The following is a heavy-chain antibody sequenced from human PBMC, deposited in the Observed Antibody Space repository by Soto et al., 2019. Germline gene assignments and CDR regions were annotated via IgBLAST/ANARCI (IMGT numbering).Heavy chain of an antibody. V-gene: IGHV5-10-1*01. CDR3: ARHDFWSGYYPPAPGFDY. CDR2: IDASVYHT. Sequence: GESLKISCTGSGYCFTSYWISWVRQMPGKGLERMGRIDASVYHTNYSPSFQGHVTISADKSISTAYLQWSSLKASDTAMYYCARHDFWSGYYPPAPGFDYWGQGTLVTVSS. D-gene: IGHD3-3*01. CDR1: GYCFTSYW. J-gene: IGHJ4*02.